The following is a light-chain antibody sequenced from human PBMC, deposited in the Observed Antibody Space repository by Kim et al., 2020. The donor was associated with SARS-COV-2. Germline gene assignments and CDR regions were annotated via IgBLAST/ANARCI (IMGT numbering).Light chain of an antibody. CDR3: QQYDNFPIT. Sequence: DIQMTQSPSTLSASVGDRVTITCRASQSITSYLAWYQQKPGKAPHLLIYKASTLNSGVPSRFSATGSGTEFTLTIGSLQPDDFAMYYCQQYDNFPITLGQGTRLEIK. CDR2: KAS. CDR1: QSITSY. J-gene: IGKJ5*01. V-gene: IGKV1-5*03.